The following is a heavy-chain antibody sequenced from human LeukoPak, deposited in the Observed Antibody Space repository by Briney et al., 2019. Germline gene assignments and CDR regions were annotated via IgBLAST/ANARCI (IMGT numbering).Heavy chain of an antibody. Sequence: ASVKVSCKASGYTFTSYGISWVRQAPGQGLEWMGWISAYNGNTNYAQKLQGRVTMTTDTSTSTAYMELRSLRSDDTAVYYCARISPRYYDSSGYYHDAFDIWGQGTMVTVSS. V-gene: IGHV1-18*01. CDR1: GYTFTSYG. CDR2: ISAYNGNT. D-gene: IGHD3-22*01. J-gene: IGHJ3*02. CDR3: ARISPRYYDSSGYYHDAFDI.